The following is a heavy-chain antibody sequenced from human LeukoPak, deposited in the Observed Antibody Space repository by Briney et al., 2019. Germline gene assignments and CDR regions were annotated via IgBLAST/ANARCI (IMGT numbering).Heavy chain of an antibody. D-gene: IGHD3-22*01. CDR1: GFTFSSYA. Sequence: GGSLRLSCAASGFTFSSYAMSWVRQAPGKGLEWVSAISGSGDSTFYADSVKGRFTISRDNSKNTLYLQMNSLRAEDTAVYYCAKKGYYDGSGYYMYYFDHWGQGTLVTVSS. V-gene: IGHV3-23*01. CDR2: ISGSGDST. J-gene: IGHJ4*02. CDR3: AKKGYYDGSGYYMYYFDH.